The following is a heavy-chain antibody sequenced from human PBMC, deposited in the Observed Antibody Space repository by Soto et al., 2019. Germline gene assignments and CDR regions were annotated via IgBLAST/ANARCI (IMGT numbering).Heavy chain of an antibody. Sequence: SETLSLTCAVYGGFLSESYWTWIRQPPGKGLEWIGEINHVGGTNYNPSLKNRVTISVDTSKNQFSLKLSSVTAADTVVYYCARQLPDISFFAYWGQGTLVTVSS. V-gene: IGHV4-34*01. CDR3: ARQLPDISFFAY. D-gene: IGHD1-1*01. CDR1: GGFLSESY. CDR2: INHVGGT. J-gene: IGHJ4*02.